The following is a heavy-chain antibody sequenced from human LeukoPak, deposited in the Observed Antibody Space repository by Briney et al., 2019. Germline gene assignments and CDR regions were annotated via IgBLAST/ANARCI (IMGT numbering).Heavy chain of an antibody. V-gene: IGHV3-21*01. J-gene: IGHJ4*02. CDR3: ARFATYGSGTYAFDY. D-gene: IGHD3-10*01. CDR1: GFTFSSYS. Sequence: GGSLRLSCAASGFTFSSYSMNWVRQAPGKGLEWVSSISSSSSYIYYADSVKGRFTISRDNAKNSLYLQMNSLRAEDTAVYYCARFATYGSGTYAFDYWGQGTLVTVSS. CDR2: ISSSSSYI.